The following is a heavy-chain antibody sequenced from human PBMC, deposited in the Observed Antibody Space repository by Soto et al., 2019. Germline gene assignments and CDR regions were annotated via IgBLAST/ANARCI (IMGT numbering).Heavy chain of an antibody. CDR1: GYTFTYNA. Sequence: QVQLVQSGAEVKTPGASMRVSCKASGYTFTYNAIHWLRQAPGQSIEWMGWIDANNGRTKYSRNFQDRVTITRDTSATKAYMNLGILRSEDKAVYYCAGGPWTQTRPDYTLDSWGPVTLVTVSA. CDR2: IDANNGRT. J-gene: IGHJ5*01. CDR3: AGGPWTQTRPDYTLDS. D-gene: IGHD4-4*01. V-gene: IGHV1-3*01.